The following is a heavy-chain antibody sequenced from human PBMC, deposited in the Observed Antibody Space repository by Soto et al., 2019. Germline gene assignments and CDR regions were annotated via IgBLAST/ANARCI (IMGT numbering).Heavy chain of an antibody. V-gene: IGHV4-30-4*01. CDR2: IYYSGST. CDR1: GGSISSGDYY. D-gene: IGHD3-22*01. CDR3: ARRDDYYDSSGYYNWFDP. J-gene: IGHJ5*02. Sequence: SETLSLTCTVSGGSISSGDYYWSWIRQPPGKGLEWIGYIYYSGSTYYNPSLKSRVTISVDTSKNQFSLKLSSVTAADTAVYYCARRDDYYDSSGYYNWFDPWGQGTLVTVSS.